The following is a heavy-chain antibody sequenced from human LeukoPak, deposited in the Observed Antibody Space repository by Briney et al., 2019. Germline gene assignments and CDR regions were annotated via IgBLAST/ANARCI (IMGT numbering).Heavy chain of an antibody. CDR1: GYSFTSYW. J-gene: IGHJ5*02. D-gene: IGHD3-10*01. CDR2: IYPGDSDT. CDR3: ARHSVRGVINLDNWFDP. V-gene: IGHV5-51*01. Sequence: PGESLKISGKGSGYSFTSYWIGWVRQMPGKGLEWMGIIYPGDSDTGYSPSFQGQVPISADKSISTAYLQWSSLKASDTAMYYCARHSVRGVINLDNWFDPWGQGTLVTVSS.